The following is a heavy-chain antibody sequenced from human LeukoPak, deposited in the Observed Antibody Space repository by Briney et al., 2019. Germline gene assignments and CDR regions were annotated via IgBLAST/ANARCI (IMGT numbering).Heavy chain of an antibody. CDR3: ARDRATDYYDSSGFNY. V-gene: IGHV3-48*02. Sequence: GGSLRLSCAASGFTFSSYSMNWVRQAPGKGLEWISYISSSTSTMYYADSVRGRFTISRDNAKNSLYLQMNSLRDEDTAVYYCARDRATDYYDSSGFNYWGQGTLVTVSS. CDR2: ISSSTSTM. D-gene: IGHD3-22*01. CDR1: GFTFSSYS. J-gene: IGHJ4*02.